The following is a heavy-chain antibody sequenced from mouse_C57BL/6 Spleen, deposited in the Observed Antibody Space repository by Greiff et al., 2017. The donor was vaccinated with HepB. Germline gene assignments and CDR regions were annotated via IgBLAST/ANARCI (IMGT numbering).Heavy chain of an antibody. D-gene: IGHD2-5*01. V-gene: IGHV14-2*01. CDR1: GFNIKDYY. CDR2: IDPEDGET. Sequence: VQLQQSGAELVKPGASVKLSCTASGFNIKDYYMHWVKQRTEQGLEWIGRIDPEDGETKYAPQFQGKATITADTSSNTAYLQLSSLTSEDTAVYYCARPYSNPYYYAMDDWGQGTSVTVSS. J-gene: IGHJ4*01. CDR3: ARPYSNPYYYAMDD.